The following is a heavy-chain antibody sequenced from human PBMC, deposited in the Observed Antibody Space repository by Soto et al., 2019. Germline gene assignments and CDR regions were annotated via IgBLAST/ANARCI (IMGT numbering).Heavy chain of an antibody. CDR1: GESASIGSYS. CDR3: ARDEGSGWYAWFDP. V-gene: IGHV4-61*01. Sequence: PSGTLSLTCTVSGESASIGSYSWRLNRKPPGKGLEWIGYIYYSGSTNYNPSLKSRVTISVDTSKNQFSLKLSSVTAADTAVYYCARDEGSGWYAWFDPWGQGTLVTVSS. D-gene: IGHD6-19*01. CDR2: IYYSGST. J-gene: IGHJ5*02.